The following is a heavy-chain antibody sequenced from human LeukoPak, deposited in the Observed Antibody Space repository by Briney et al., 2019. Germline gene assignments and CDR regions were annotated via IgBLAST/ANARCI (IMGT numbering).Heavy chain of an antibody. J-gene: IGHJ4*02. CDR3: AKDPPGYSSSSHFDY. Sequence: GGSLRLSCAASGFTFSSYSMNWVRQAPGKGLEWVSAISGSGGSTYYADSVKGRFTISRDNSKNTLYLQMNSLRAEDTAVYYCAKDPPGYSSSSHFDYWGQGTLVTVSS. CDR2: ISGSGGST. V-gene: IGHV3-23*01. D-gene: IGHD6-6*01. CDR1: GFTFSSYS.